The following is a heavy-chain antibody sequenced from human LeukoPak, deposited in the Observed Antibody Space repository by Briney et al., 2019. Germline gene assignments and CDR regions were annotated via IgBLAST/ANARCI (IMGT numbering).Heavy chain of an antibody. CDR3: AREDVAVAGTVYY. CDR1: GGSISSSNW. D-gene: IGHD6-19*01. CDR2: IYHSGST. J-gene: IGHJ4*02. Sequence: SGTLSLTCAVSGGSISSSNWWSWVRQPPGEGLEWIGEIYHSGSTNYNPSLKSRVTISVDKSKNQFSLKLSSVTAADTAVYYCAREDVAVAGTVYYWGQGTLVTVSS. V-gene: IGHV4-4*02.